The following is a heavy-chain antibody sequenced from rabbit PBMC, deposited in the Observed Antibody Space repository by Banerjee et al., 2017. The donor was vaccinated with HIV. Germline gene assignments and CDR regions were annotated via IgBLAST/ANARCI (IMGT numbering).Heavy chain of an antibody. V-gene: IGHV1S40*01. J-gene: IGHJ4*01. CDR1: GFSFSSSYW. CDR2: IYTGDGNT. D-gene: IGHD4-1*01. Sequence: QSLEESGGDLVKPGASLTLTCTASGFSFSSSYWIYWVRQAPGKGLEWIACIYTGDGNTYYASWAKGRFTISKTSSTTVTLQMTSLTAADTATYFCARNPYSGDVDNLWGPGTLVTVS. CDR3: ARNPYSGDVDNL.